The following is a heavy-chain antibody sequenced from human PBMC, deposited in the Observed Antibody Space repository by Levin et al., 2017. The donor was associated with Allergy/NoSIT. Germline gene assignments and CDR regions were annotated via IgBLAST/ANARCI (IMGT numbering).Heavy chain of an antibody. V-gene: IGHV4-31*03. CDR1: GGSISSGGYY. CDR3: ARDIAAAGSDAFDI. D-gene: IGHD6-13*01. Sequence: SQTLSLTCTVSGGSISSGGYYWSWIRQHPGKGLEWIGYIYYSGSTYYNPSLKSRVTISVDTSKNQFSLKLSSVTAADTAVYYCARDIAAAGSDAFDIWGQGTMVTVSS. J-gene: IGHJ3*02. CDR2: IYYSGST.